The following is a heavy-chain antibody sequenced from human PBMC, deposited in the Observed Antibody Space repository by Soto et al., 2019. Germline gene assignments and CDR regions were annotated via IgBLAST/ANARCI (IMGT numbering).Heavy chain of an antibody. D-gene: IGHD3-22*01. J-gene: IGHJ4*02. CDR3: AKTNSSGKGKGEY. CDR1: GGSISSSNW. Sequence: QVQLQESGPGLVKPSGTLSLTCAVSGGSISSSNWWSWVRQPPGKGLEWIGEIYHSGSTNYNPSLKCRVTISVDKSKNQFSLKLSSVTAADTAVYYCAKTNSSGKGKGEYWGQGTLVTVSS. CDR2: IYHSGST. V-gene: IGHV4-4*02.